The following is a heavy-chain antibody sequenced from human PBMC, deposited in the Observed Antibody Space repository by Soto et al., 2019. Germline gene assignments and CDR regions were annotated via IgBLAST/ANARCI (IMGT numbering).Heavy chain of an antibody. J-gene: IGHJ5*02. V-gene: IGHV6-1*01. CDR2: TYYRSKWYN. CDR3: ARDSCSGGSCYLSWFDP. D-gene: IGHD2-15*01. Sequence: SQTLSLTCAISGDSVSSNSAAWNWIRQSPSRGLEWLGRTYYRSKWYNDYAVSVKSRITINPDTSKNKFSLQLNSVTPEDTAVYYCARDSCSGGSCYLSWFDPWGQGTLVTVSS. CDR1: GDSVSSNSAA.